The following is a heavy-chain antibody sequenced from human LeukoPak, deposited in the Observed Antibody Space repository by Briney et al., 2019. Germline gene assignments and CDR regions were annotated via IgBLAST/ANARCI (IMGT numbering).Heavy chain of an antibody. CDR3: TGFPGYCSGGSCFKFDY. CDR2: IRSKAYGGTT. V-gene: IGHV3-49*03. CDR1: GFTFGDYA. Sequence: GGSLRLSCTTSGFTFGDYAMSWFRQAPGKGLEWVGFIRSKAYGGTTEYAASVKGRFTISRDDSKSIAYLQMNSLKTEDTAVYYCTGFPGYCSGGSCFKFDYWGQGTLVTVSS. J-gene: IGHJ4*02. D-gene: IGHD2-15*01.